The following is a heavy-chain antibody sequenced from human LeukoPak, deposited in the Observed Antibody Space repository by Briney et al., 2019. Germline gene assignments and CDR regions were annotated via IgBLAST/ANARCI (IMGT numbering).Heavy chain of an antibody. D-gene: IGHD5-24*01. V-gene: IGHV3-21*01. CDR2: ISSSSSYI. CDR1: GFTFSSYS. CDR3: ARDGRDGYNWCDY. Sequence: PGGSLRLSCAASGFTFSSYSMNWVRQAPGKGLEWVSSISSSSSYIYYADSVKDRFTISRDNAKNSLYLQMNSLRAEDTAVYYCARDGRDGYNWCDYWGQGTLVTVSS. J-gene: IGHJ4*02.